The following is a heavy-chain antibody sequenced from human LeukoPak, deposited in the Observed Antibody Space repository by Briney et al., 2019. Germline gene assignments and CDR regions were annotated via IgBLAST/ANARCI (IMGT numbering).Heavy chain of an antibody. CDR1: GGSISSYY. D-gene: IGHD5-24*01. CDR3: ARDRALGGWLLTFDY. Sequence: SETLSLTCAVSGGSISSYYWSWIRQPPGKGLEWNGYIYYTGSTNYNPSLESRVTISVDTSKSQFSLKLTSVTAADTAVYFCARDRALGGWLLTFDYWGRGTLVTVSS. CDR2: IYYTGST. V-gene: IGHV4-59*01. J-gene: IGHJ4*02.